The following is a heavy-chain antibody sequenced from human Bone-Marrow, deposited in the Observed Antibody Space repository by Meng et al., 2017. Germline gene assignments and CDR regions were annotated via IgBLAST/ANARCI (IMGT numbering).Heavy chain of an antibody. CDR3: ARDTATVTITSPGYYYYGMDV. J-gene: IGHJ6*02. CDR2: ISSNGDGT. D-gene: IGHD4-17*01. Sequence: ESLKTPRVAPGVPLSSYAMSLVRQAPGKGLEWVSTISSNGDGTHYADSVKGRFTISRDNSKNTLYLKMNSLRAEDTAVYYCARDTATVTITSPGYYYYGMDVWGQGTTVTVSS. V-gene: IGHV3-23*01. CDR1: GVPLSSYA.